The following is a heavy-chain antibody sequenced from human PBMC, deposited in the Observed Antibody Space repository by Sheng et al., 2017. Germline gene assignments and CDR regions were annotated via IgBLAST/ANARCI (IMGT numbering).Heavy chain of an antibody. J-gene: IGHJ6*02. CDR1: GGSISSGSYY. D-gene: IGHD3-10*01. Sequence: QVQLQESGPGLVKPSQTLSLTCTVSGGSISSGSYYWSWIRQPAGKGLEWIGRIYTSGSTNYNPSLKSRVTISVDTSKNQFSLKLSSVTAADTAVYYCAREIGVRGATLYYGMDVWGQGTTVTVSS. CDR3: AREIGVRGATLYYGMDV. V-gene: IGHV4-61*02. CDR2: IYTSGST.